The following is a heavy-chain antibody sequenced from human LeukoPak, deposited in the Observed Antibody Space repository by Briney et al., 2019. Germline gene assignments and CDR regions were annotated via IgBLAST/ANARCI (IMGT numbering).Heavy chain of an antibody. V-gene: IGHV4-59*08. CDR2: IYYSGST. CDR1: GGSISSYY. J-gene: IGHJ1*01. Sequence: PSETLSLTCTVSGGSISSYYWSWLRQPPGKGLEWIGYIYYSGSTNYNPSLKSRVTISVDTSKNQFSLKLSSVTAADTAVYYCARRDYYDSSGSSLFRHWGQGTLVTVSS. CDR3: ARRDYYDSSGSSLFRH. D-gene: IGHD3-22*01.